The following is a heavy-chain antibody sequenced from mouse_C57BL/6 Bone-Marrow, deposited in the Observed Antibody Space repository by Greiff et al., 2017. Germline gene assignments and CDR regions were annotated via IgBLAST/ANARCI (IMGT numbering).Heavy chain of an antibody. J-gene: IGHJ4*01. CDR1: GYTFSTYW. D-gene: IGHD1-1*01. CDR2: ILPGSGRT. V-gene: IGHV1-9*01. CDR3: ARPPIYYYGSKGSFYAMEY. Sequence: QVQLQQSGGELMKPGASVKISCKTTGYTFSTYWIEWVKQRPGHGLEWIGDILPGSGRTNYNDKLKDKATFTADTSSNTAYMQLSSLTSEDSAVYYCARPPIYYYGSKGSFYAMEYWGQGTSVTVSS.